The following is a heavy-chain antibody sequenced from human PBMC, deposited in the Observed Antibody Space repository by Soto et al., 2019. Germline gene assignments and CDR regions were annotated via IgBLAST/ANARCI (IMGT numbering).Heavy chain of an antibody. V-gene: IGHV1-69*01. J-gene: IGHJ4*02. D-gene: IGHD2-15*01. CDR1: GGTFSSYA. CDR2: IIPIFGTA. CDR3: ARGILLGYCSGGSCSDFDY. Sequence: QVQLVQSGAEVQKPGSSVKVSCKASGGTFSSYAISWVRQAPGQGLEWMGGIIPIFGTANYAQKFQGRVTITADESTSTAYMELSSLRSEDTAVYYCARGILLGYCSGGSCSDFDYWGQGTLVTVSS.